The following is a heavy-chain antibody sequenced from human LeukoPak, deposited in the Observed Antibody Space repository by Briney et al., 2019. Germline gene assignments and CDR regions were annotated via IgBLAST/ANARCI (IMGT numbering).Heavy chain of an antibody. Sequence: PGGSLRLSCAASEFTFSNYAMSWVRQTPGKGLEWVSAIRGGGDRTYYADSVKGRFTLSRDNSKNTLYLQMNSLRDEDTALYYCAKLAGRSGWYGGNAFDIWGQGTMVTVSS. V-gene: IGHV3-23*01. CDR1: EFTFSNYA. CDR2: IRGGGDRT. J-gene: IGHJ3*02. D-gene: IGHD6-19*01. CDR3: AKLAGRSGWYGGNAFDI.